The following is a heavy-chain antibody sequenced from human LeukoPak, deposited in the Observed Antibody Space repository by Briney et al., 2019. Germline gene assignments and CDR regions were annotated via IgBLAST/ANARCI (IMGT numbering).Heavy chain of an antibody. CDR1: GFIFNDYY. CDR3: AREWGRW. V-gene: IGHV3-11*04. D-gene: IGHD3-16*01. J-gene: IGHJ3*01. Sequence: GGSLRLSCAASGFIFNDYYMTWFRHPQGNGPEWVSYITNSGTTIHRDSVKGRFTISRDNAKNSLYLQMNSLRVEDTALYYCAREWGRWGGQGTMVIVSS. CDR2: ITNSGTTI.